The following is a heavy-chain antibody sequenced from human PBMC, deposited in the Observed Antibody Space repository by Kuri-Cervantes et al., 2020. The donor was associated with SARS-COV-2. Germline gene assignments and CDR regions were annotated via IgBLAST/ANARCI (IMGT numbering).Heavy chain of an antibody. V-gene: IGHV3-74*01. J-gene: IGHJ6*02. Sequence: GGSLRPSCAASGFTFSSYWMHWVRQVPGKGLVWVSRLNNDGSSTNYADSVKGRFTISRDNAKNTLYLQMNSLRPEDTAVYYCAREGLRGSMDVWGQGSTVTVSS. CDR2: LNNDGSST. CDR3: AREGLRGSMDV. CDR1: GFTFSSYW.